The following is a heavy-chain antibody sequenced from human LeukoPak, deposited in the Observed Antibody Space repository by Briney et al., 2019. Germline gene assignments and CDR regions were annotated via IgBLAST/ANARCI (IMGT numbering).Heavy chain of an antibody. CDR1: GFTFSSYG. D-gene: IGHD6-19*01. J-gene: IGHJ3*02. V-gene: IGHV3-30*02. CDR3: AREVTAVAGSAFDI. Sequence: GGSLRLSCAASGFTFSSYGMHWVRQTPGKGLEWVAFIQYDGSNKYYADSVKGRFTISRDNSKNTLYLQMNSLRAEDTAVYYCAREVTAVAGSAFDIWGQGTMVTVSS. CDR2: IQYDGSNK.